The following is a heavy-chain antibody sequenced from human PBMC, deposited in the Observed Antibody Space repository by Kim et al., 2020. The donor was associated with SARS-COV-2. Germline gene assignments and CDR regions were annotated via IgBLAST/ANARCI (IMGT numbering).Heavy chain of an antibody. V-gene: IGHV3-53*01. CDR3: AGMRSGADY. Sequence: DGTTYYTDSVKGRFTISRDNSRNTLYLQMNSLRPEDTAVYHCAGMRSGADYWSQGTLVTVSS. D-gene: IGHD2-15*01. J-gene: IGHJ4*02. CDR2: DGTT.